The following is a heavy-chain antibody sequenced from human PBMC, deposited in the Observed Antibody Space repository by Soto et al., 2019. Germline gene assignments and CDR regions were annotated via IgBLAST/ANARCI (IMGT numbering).Heavy chain of an antibody. CDR2: IIPIFGTA. Sequence: QVQLVQSGAEVKKPGSSVKVSCKASGGTFSSYAISWVRQAPGQGLEWMGGIIPIFGTANYAQKVQVRVRITEDESTSTAYMELSSLRSEDTAVYYCARGGGSYGDDAFDIWGQGTMVTDSS. CDR3: ARGGGSYGDDAFDI. V-gene: IGHV1-69*01. J-gene: IGHJ3*02. CDR1: GGTFSSYA. D-gene: IGHD1-26*01.